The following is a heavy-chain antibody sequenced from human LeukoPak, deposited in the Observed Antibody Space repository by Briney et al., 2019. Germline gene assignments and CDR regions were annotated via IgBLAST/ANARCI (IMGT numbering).Heavy chain of an antibody. CDR2: IYHTGST. J-gene: IGHJ2*01. Sequence: PSETLSLTCAVSGVPISSGGYSWSWLRQPPGQGLEWLGDIYHTGSTDYNPSLKSGLTISLDGSKNQFSLEVTSVTAADTAVYYCARAVSIVGPYYFDLWGRGTLVTVSS. CDR1: GVPISSGGYS. V-gene: IGHV4-30-2*01. CDR3: ARAVSIVGPYYFDL. D-gene: IGHD3-3*01.